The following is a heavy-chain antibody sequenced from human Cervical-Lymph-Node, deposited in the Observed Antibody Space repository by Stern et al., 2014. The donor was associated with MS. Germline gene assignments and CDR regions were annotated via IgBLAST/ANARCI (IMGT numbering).Heavy chain of an antibody. CDR1: GHPLSELA. J-gene: IGHJ4*02. V-gene: IGHV1-24*01. D-gene: IGHD3-10*01. CDR2: FDPEDGET. Sequence: VQLVESGAEVKKPGASVTVSCTVSGHPLSELAIHWLRQLPTSGLEWLGQFDPEDGETVYAQRLQGRLTMTEDTNTGTAYMTLTALTSDDTAVYYCATDRAVKWGPGTLVAVSS. CDR3: ATDRAVK.